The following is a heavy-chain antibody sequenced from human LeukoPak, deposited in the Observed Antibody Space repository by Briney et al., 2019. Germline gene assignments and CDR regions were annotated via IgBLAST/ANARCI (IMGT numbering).Heavy chain of an antibody. Sequence: PGGSLRLSCAASGFTFSSYAMHWVRQAPGKGLEWVAVISYDGSNKYYADSVKGRFTISRDNSKNTLYLQMNSLRAEDTAVYYCARGWAYTMVRGDRYCSGGSCYDFDYWGQGTLVTVSS. D-gene: IGHD2-15*01. CDR2: ISYDGSNK. CDR3: ARGWAYTMVRGDRYCSGGSCYDFDY. CDR1: GFTFSSYA. J-gene: IGHJ4*02. V-gene: IGHV3-30*04.